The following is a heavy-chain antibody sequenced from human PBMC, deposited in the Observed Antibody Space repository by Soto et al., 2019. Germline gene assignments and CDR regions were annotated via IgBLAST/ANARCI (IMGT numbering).Heavy chain of an antibody. D-gene: IGHD2-21*01. CDR3: ARDPLLIGDTDYGLDV. Sequence: EVQLLESGGGLVLPGGSLRLSCAGSGFTPTTTPLSWVRQPPGKGLEWVTTISGTASRTYYVDSVKGRFFISRDNAKSTLYLEMSSLRAEDTAVYYCARDPLLIGDTDYGLDVWGQGTTVTVSS. J-gene: IGHJ6*02. V-gene: IGHV3-23*01. CDR2: ISGTASRT. CDR1: GFTPTTTP.